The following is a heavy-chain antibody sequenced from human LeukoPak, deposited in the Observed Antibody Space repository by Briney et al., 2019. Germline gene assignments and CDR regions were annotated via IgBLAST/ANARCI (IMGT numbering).Heavy chain of an antibody. CDR3: VRAVGAVAGPGDWFDP. CDR1: GGSITTSSFY. J-gene: IGHJ5*02. Sequence: SETLSLACNVSGGSITTSSFYWGWIRQTPGKGLEWIGTFYYTGDTYYNRSLKRRATIAVDTSKDQFFLGLSSVTAADTAVYYCVRAVGAVAGPGDWFDPWGPGTLVTVSS. V-gene: IGHV4-39*01. D-gene: IGHD6-19*01. CDR2: FYYTGDT.